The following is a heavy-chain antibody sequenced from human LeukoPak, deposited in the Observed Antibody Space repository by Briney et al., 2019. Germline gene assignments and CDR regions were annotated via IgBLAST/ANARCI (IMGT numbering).Heavy chain of an antibody. CDR3: TRVSITAGGAYYFDY. CDR2: IRSKAYGGTT. CDR1: GFIFGDYA. V-gene: IGHV3-49*03. Sequence: GGSLRLSCTASGFIFGDYAMSWFRQAPGKGLEWVGFIRSKAYGGTTEYAASVKGRFTISRDVSKSIAYLQMNSLKTEDTAVYYCTRVSITAGGAYYFDYWGQGTLVTVSS. J-gene: IGHJ4*02. D-gene: IGHD6-13*01.